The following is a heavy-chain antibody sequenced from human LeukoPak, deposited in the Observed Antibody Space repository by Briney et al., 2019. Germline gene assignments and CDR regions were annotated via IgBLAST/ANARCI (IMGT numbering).Heavy chain of an antibody. D-gene: IGHD3-22*01. CDR3: ARGLTYYYDSSGYPNWFDP. V-gene: IGHV3-21*01. CDR2: ISSSSSYI. CDR1: GFTFSSYS. J-gene: IGHJ5*02. Sequence: GGSLRLSCAASGFTFSSYSMNWVRQAPGKGLEWVSCISSSSSYIYYADSVKGRFTISRDNAKNSLYLQMNSLRAEDTAVYYCARGLTYYYDSSGYPNWFDPWGQGTLVTVSS.